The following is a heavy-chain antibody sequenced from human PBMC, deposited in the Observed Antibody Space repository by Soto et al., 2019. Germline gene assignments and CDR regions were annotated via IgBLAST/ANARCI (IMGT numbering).Heavy chain of an antibody. V-gene: IGHV3-23*01. CDR2: ISDGPDGA. J-gene: IGHJ4*02. CDR3: AKGGIGRAPGFDS. CDR1: GFTFSSFA. D-gene: IGHD3-10*01. Sequence: EVQLLESGGGLIQPGGSLRLSCAASGFTFSSFAMTWVRQAPGKGLQWISSISDGPDGAYYADSVKGRFTISRDNSKNTLSLQLDSLIPDDAAIYYCAKGGIGRAPGFDSWGQGTLVTVSS.